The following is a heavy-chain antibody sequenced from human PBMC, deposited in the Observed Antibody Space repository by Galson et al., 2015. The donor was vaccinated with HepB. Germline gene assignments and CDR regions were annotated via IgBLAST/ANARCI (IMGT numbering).Heavy chain of an antibody. D-gene: IGHD3-10*01. CDR3: ARGPRRFRGLYYYYYMDV. CDR1: GFTFSDYY. V-gene: IGHV3-11*04. J-gene: IGHJ6*03. Sequence: SLRLSCAASGFTFSDYYMSWIRQAPGKGLEWVSYISSSGSTIYYADSVKGRFTISRDNAKNSLYLQMNSLRAEDTAVYYCARGPRRFRGLYYYYYMDVWGKGTTVTVSS. CDR2: ISSSGSTI.